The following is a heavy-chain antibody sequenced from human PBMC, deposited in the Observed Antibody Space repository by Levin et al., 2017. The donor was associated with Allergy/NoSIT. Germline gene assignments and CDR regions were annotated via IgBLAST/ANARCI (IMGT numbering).Heavy chain of an antibody. J-gene: IGHJ4*02. CDR2: INAGNGDT. V-gene: IGHV1-3*01. CDR3: TRRAGGYCTITTCPTPFDY. D-gene: IGHD2-2*03. Sequence: PGGSLRLSCKASGYTFSSHAIHWVRQAPGQSLEWVGWINAGNGDTESSQKFQDRVTITRDTSANTVYMEMSSLRSEDTAVYYCTRRAGGYCTITTCPTPFDYWGQGTLVTVSS. CDR1: GYTFSSHA.